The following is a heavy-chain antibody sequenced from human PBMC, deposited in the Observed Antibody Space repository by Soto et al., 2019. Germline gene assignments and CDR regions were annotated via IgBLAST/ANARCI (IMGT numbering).Heavy chain of an antibody. Sequence: SDTLSLTCAVYGGSFSGYQWTWIRQTPGKGLEWIGEINDSGNINYNPSLKSRVTILVDTAKKQISLKLSSVTAADTAVYYCARGLILWFGELSRRGGYYYYMDVWGKGTSVTV. D-gene: IGHD3-10*01. J-gene: IGHJ6*03. CDR3: ARGLILWFGELSRRGGYYYYMDV. CDR1: GGSFSGYQ. V-gene: IGHV4-34*01. CDR2: INDSGNI.